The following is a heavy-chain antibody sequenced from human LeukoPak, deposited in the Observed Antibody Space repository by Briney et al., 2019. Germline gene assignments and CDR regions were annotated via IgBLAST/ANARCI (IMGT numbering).Heavy chain of an antibody. V-gene: IGHV1-18*01. CDR2: ISAYNGNT. D-gene: IGHD3-9*01. J-gene: IGHJ4*02. CDR3: ARDFGLTGYYLPQDPYFDY. CDR1: GYTFTSYG. Sequence: GASVKVSCKASGYTFTSYGISWVRQAPGQGLEWMGWISAYNGNTNYAQKLQGRVTMTTDTSTSTAYMELRSLRSDDTAVYYCARDFGLTGYYLPQDPYFDYWGQGTLVTVSS.